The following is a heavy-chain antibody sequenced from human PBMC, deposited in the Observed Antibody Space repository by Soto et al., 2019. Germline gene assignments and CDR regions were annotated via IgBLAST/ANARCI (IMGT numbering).Heavy chain of an antibody. CDR2: ISPKSGGE. V-gene: IGHV1-2*02. CDR1: GYTFTAYY. Sequence: ASVKVSCKASGYTFTAYYIQCVRQAPGQGLEYMGWISPKSGGEPHAQKFRGRVTMTRETSVNSAYLHLSSLTPDDTAVYFCARCRRGLRCHLDYWGQGTLVTVSS. J-gene: IGHJ4*02. D-gene: IGHD4-17*01. CDR3: ARCRRGLRCHLDY.